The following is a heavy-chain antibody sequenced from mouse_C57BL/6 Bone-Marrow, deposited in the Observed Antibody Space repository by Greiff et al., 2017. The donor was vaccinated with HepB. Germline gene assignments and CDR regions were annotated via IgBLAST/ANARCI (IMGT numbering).Heavy chain of an antibody. V-gene: IGHV1-64*01. Sequence: VQLQQPGAELVKPGASVKLSCKASGYTFTSYWMHWVKQRPGQGLEWIGMIHPNSGSTNYNEKFKSKATLTVDKSSSTAYMQLSSLTSEDSAVYYCAKESSSYAMDYWGQGTSVTVSS. J-gene: IGHJ4*01. D-gene: IGHD1-1*01. CDR1: GYTFTSYW. CDR2: IHPNSGST. CDR3: AKESSSYAMDY.